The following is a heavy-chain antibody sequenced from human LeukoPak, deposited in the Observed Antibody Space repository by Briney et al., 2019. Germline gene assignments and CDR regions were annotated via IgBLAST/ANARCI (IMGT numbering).Heavy chain of an antibody. Sequence: SETLSLTCAVYGGSFSGYYWSWIRQPPWKGLEWIGEINHSGSTNYNPSLKSRVTISVDTSKNQFSLKLSSVTGADTAVYYCARRGVYCSSTSCYNLWWFDPWGQGTLVTVSS. V-gene: IGHV4-34*01. CDR1: GGSFSGYY. CDR3: ARRGVYCSSTSCYNLWWFDP. J-gene: IGHJ5*02. D-gene: IGHD2-2*02. CDR2: INHSGST.